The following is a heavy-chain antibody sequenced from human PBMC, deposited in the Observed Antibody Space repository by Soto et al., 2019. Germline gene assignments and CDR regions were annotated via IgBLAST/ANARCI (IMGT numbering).Heavy chain of an antibody. V-gene: IGHV1-18*04. CDR1: GYTFTSYG. CDR3: ARDESGVGATTAIFDY. CDR2: ISAYNGNT. D-gene: IGHD1-26*01. Sequence: ASVKVSCKASGYTFTSYGISWVRQAPGQGLEWMGWISAYNGNTNYAQKLQGRVTMTTDTSTSTAYMELRSLRSDDTAVYYCARDESGVGATTAIFDYWGQGTPVTVSS. J-gene: IGHJ4*02.